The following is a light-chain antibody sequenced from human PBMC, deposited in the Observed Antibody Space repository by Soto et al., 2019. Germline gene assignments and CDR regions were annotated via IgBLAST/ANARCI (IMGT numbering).Light chain of an antibody. J-gene: IGLJ3*02. Sequence: QSALTQPPSASESPGQPVSISCTGTSSDVGGYNRVSWYQHHPGKAPKLIIYEVFKRPSGVPDRFSGSKSGNTASLTVSGLQAEDEADYYCNSYAGNSWVFGGGTKLTVL. V-gene: IGLV2-8*01. CDR2: EVF. CDR3: NSYAGNSWV. CDR1: SSDVGGYNR.